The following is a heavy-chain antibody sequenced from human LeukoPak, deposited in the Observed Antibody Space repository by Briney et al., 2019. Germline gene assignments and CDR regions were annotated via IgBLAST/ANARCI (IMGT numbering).Heavy chain of an antibody. CDR2: ISWDGGST. V-gene: IGHV3-43D*04. J-gene: IGHJ6*03. CDR3: AKDRVSSSWYGHYYYYMDV. D-gene: IGHD6-13*01. Sequence: GGSLRLSCAASGFTFDDYAMRWVRQAPGKGLEWVSLISWDGGSTYYADSVKGRFTISRDNSKNSLYLQMNSLRAEDTALYYCAKDRVSSSWYGHYYYYMDVWGKGTTVTVSS. CDR1: GFTFDDYA.